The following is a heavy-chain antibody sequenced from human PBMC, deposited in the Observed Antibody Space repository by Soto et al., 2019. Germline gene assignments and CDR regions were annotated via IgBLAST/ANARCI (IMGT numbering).Heavy chain of an antibody. CDR1: TFNFSSYG. CDR2: ISYDGSKK. V-gene: IGHV3-30*18. CDR3: AKDKERWGYYGSGSYGDY. D-gene: IGHD3-10*01. Sequence: QVQLVESGGGVVQPGRSLRLSCAASTFNFSSYGMHWVRQAPGKGLEWLAIISYDGSKKYYANSVKGRFTISRDNSKNTLYLQMNSLRAEDTALYYCAKDKERWGYYGSGSYGDYWGQGALVTVSS. J-gene: IGHJ4*02.